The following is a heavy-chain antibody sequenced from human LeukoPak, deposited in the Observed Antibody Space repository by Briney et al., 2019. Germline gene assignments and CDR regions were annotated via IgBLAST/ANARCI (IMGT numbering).Heavy chain of an antibody. CDR3: ARDWVSFGQQIPNAFDI. CDR1: GYTFTSYY. CDR2: INPSGGST. Sequence: ASVKVSCKASGYTFTSYYMHWVRQAPGQGLEWMGIINPSGGSTSYAQKFQGRVTMTRDTSTSTVYMELSCLRSEDTAVYYCARDWVSFGQQIPNAFDIWGQGTMVTVSS. D-gene: IGHD6-13*01. V-gene: IGHV1-46*01. J-gene: IGHJ3*02.